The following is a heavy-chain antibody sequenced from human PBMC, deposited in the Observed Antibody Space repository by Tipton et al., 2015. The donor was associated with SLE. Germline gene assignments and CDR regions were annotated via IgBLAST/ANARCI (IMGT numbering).Heavy chain of an antibody. CDR1: VGSLSSGSYY. CDR3: VRAGDCSGGRCYSGLDC. J-gene: IGHJ4*02. CDR2: MHTSGST. V-gene: IGHV4-61*02. Sequence: TLSLTCTVSVGSLSSGSYYWSWIRQPAGKGLEWIGRMHTSGSTNYNPSLKSRVTISVDTSKNQFSLKLSSVTAADTAIYYCVRAGDCSGGRCYSGLDCWGQGTLVTVSS. D-gene: IGHD2-15*01.